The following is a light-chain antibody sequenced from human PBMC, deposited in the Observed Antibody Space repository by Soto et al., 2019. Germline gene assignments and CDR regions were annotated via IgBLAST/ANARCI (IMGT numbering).Light chain of an antibody. CDR1: QSVSIH. Sequence: ETVMTQSPGTLSVSLGERATLSCRASQSVSIHLAGYQQKPGQAPRLLIYDTSTRATGIPARFSGSGSGTEFTLTISSLQSEDFAVYYCQQYSNWPPITFGQGTRLEIK. J-gene: IGKJ5*01. CDR2: DTS. V-gene: IGKV3-15*01. CDR3: QQYSNWPPIT.